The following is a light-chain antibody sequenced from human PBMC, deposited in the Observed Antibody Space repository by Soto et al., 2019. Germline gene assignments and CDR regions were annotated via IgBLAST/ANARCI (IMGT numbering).Light chain of an antibody. CDR3: QQYGSSRRWT. Sequence: EIVLTQSPGTLSLSPGERATLSCRASQSVSSSYLAWYQQKPGQAPRLLIYGASSRATGIPDRFSGSGSGTDFTLTISRLEPDDFAVYYCQQYGSSRRWTFGQGTKVEIK. CDR2: GAS. CDR1: QSVSSSY. V-gene: IGKV3-20*01. J-gene: IGKJ1*01.